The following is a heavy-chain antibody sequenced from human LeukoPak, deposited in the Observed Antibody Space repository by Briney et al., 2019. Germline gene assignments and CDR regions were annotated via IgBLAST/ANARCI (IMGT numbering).Heavy chain of an antibody. CDR1: GGSISSYY. Sequence: PSETLSLTCTVSGGSISSYYWSWIRQPPGKGLEWIGYIYYSGSTNYIPSLKSRVTISVDTSKNQFSLKLSSVTAADTAVYYCARDPHGYNSYFDYWGQGTLVTVSS. V-gene: IGHV4-59*01. CDR3: ARDPHGYNSYFDY. D-gene: IGHD5-24*01. CDR2: IYYSGST. J-gene: IGHJ4*02.